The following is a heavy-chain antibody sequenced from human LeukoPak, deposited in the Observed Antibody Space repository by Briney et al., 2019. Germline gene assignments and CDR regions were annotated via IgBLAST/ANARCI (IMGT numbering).Heavy chain of an antibody. J-gene: IGHJ3*02. D-gene: IGHD2-2*01. V-gene: IGHV3-11*04. CDR3: ARADIVVVPAALHDAFDI. CDR1: GFTFSDYY. Sequence: GGSLRLSCAASGFTFSDYYMSWIRQAPGKGLEWVSYISSSGSTIYYADSVKGRFTISRDNAKNSLYLQMNSLRAEDTAVYYCARADIVVVPAALHDAFDIWGQGTMVTVSS. CDR2: ISSSGSTI.